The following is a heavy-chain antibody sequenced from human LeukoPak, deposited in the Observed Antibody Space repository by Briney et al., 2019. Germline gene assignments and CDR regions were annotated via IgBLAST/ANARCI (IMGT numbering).Heavy chain of an antibody. CDR3: ASCRQWLIKALACDAFDI. CDR2: IIPIFGRR. Sequence: ASVKVSCKGSGGTFTSYAINWVRQAPGQGLEWVGGIIPIFGRRNYAQKFQERGRITTDGATSTAYMQLSSLRSEDTAVYYCASCRQWLIKALACDAFDIWGQGTMVTVSS. V-gene: IGHV1-69*05. D-gene: IGHD6-19*01. J-gene: IGHJ3*02. CDR1: GGTFTSYA.